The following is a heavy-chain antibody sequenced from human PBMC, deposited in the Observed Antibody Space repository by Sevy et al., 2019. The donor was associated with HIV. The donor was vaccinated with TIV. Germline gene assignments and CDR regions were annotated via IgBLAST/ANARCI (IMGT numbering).Heavy chain of an antibody. CDR3: AREGYRYSSVWSASDYFDY. CDR2: IYTSGST. J-gene: IGHJ4*02. D-gene: IGHD6-19*01. Sequence: SETLSLTCTVSGGSISSYYWSWIRQPAGKGLEWIGRIYTSGSTNYNPSLKSRVTMSVDTSKNQFSLKLSSVTAADTAVYYCAREGYRYSSVWSASDYFDYWGQGTLVTVSS. CDR1: GGSISSYY. V-gene: IGHV4-4*07.